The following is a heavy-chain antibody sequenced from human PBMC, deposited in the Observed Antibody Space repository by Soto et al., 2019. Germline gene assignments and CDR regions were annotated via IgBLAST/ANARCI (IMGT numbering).Heavy chain of an antibody. CDR1: GGSISSGGYS. J-gene: IGHJ5*02. CDR3: ARAAIAAAGINWFDP. V-gene: IGHV4-30-2*01. D-gene: IGHD6-13*01. Sequence: SETLSLTCAVSGGSISSGGYSWIWIRHPPGKGLEWIGYIYHSGSTYYNPSLKSRVTISVDRSKNQFSLKLSSVTAADTAVYYCARAAIAAAGINWFDPWGQGTLVTVSS. CDR2: IYHSGST.